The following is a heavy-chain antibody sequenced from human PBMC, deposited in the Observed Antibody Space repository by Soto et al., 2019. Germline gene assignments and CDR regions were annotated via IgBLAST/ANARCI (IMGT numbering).Heavy chain of an antibody. J-gene: IGHJ6*02. CDR3: ATPKKYCSGGSYYSDGMDV. CDR2: ISAYNGNT. D-gene: IGHD2-15*01. CDR1: GYTFTSYG. Sequence: GASVKVSCKASGYTFTSYGISWVRQAPGQGLEWMGWISAYNGNTNYAQKLQGRVTITADESTSTAYMELSSLRSEDTAVYYCATPKKYCSGGSYYSDGMDVWGQGTTVTVSS. V-gene: IGHV1-18*04.